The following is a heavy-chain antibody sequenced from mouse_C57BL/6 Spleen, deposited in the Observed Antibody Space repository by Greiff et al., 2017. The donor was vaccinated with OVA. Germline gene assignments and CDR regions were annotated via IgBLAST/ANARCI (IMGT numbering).Heavy chain of an antibody. V-gene: IGHV3-6*01. Sequence: EVQLVESGPGLVKPSQSLSLTCSVTGYSITSGYYWNWIRQFPGNKLEWMGYISYDGSNNYNPSLKNRISITRDTSKNQFFLKLNSVTTEDTATYYCAREFYDSFDYWGQGTTLTVSS. D-gene: IGHD2-3*01. CDR1: GYSITSGYY. J-gene: IGHJ2*01. CDR3: AREFYDSFDY. CDR2: ISYDGSN.